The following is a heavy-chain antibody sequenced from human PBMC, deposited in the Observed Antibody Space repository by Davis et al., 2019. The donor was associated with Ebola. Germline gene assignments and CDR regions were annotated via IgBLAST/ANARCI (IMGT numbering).Heavy chain of an antibody. CDR2: INPSGGST. CDR1: GYTFTSYY. Sequence: ASVKVSCKASGYTFTSYYMHWVRQAPGQGLEWMGIINPSGGSTSYAQKFQGRVTMTRDTSIGTAYMELSSLRSDDTAVYFCARLCHHEWCMPDFWGQGTLVTVSS. J-gene: IGHJ4*02. D-gene: IGHD2-8*01. CDR3: ARLCHHEWCMPDF. V-gene: IGHV1-46*01.